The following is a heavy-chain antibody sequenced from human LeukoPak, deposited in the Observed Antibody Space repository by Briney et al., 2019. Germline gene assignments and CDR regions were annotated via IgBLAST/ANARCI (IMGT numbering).Heavy chain of an antibody. CDR1: GFTVSSNY. Sequence: GGSLRLSCAASGFTVSSNYMSWVRQAPGKGLEWVSIIYSDGTAYYDDSVKGRFTISRDNSKNKLYLQMNSLRAEDTAVYYCARAKGGAACFFDYWGQGTLVSVSS. CDR3: ARAKGGAACFFDY. J-gene: IGHJ4*02. V-gene: IGHV3-53*01. CDR2: IYSDGTA. D-gene: IGHD3-3*02.